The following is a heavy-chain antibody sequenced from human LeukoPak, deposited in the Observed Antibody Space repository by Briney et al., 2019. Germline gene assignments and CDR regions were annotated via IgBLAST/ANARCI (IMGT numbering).Heavy chain of an antibody. V-gene: IGHV1-2*02. Sequence: GASVKVSCKASGYTFTGYYMHWVRQAPGQGLEWMGWINPNSGGTNYAQKFQGRVTMTRDTSISTAYMDLSRLRSDDTAVYYCARDREAVAGTHFDYWGQGTLVTVSS. J-gene: IGHJ4*02. D-gene: IGHD6-19*01. CDR2: INPNSGGT. CDR3: ARDREAVAGTHFDY. CDR1: GYTFTGYY.